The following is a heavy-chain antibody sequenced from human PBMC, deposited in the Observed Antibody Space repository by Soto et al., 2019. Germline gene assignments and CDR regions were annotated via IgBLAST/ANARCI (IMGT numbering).Heavy chain of an antibody. V-gene: IGHV3-53*04. CDR3: ARDRAHPESWYFDL. Sequence: VQLVESGGGLVQPGVSLRLSCAASGITVSSNYMSWVRQAPGKGLEWVSIIYSGGTTYSADSVKGRFTISRDSSKNTLYLQIDSLRPDDTALYYCARDRAHPESWYFDLWGRGTLVTVSS. CDR2: IYSGGTT. CDR1: GITVSSNY. D-gene: IGHD3-10*01. J-gene: IGHJ2*01.